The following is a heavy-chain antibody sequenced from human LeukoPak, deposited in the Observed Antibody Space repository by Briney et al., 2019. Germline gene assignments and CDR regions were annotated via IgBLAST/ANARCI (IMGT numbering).Heavy chain of an antibody. V-gene: IGHV3-9*01. Sequence: GGSLRLSCAASGFTFDDYAMHWVRQAPGKGLEWVSGISWNSGSIGYADSVKGRFTISRDNAKNSLYLQMNSLRAEDTALYYCAKDIEAGTDIGYCSGGSCWKSAFDIWGQGTMVTVSS. CDR1: GFTFDDYA. J-gene: IGHJ3*02. CDR3: AKDIEAGTDIGYCSGGSCWKSAFDI. D-gene: IGHD2-15*01. CDR2: ISWNSGSI.